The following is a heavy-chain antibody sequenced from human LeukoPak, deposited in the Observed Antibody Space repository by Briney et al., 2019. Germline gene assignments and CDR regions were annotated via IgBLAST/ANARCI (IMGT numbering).Heavy chain of an antibody. CDR1: GGSISSSSYS. Sequence: PSETLSLTCTVSGGSISSSSYSWGWIRQPPGKGLEWIGSIYYSGSTYYNPSLKSRVTISVDTSKNQFSLKLSSVTAADTAVYYCARQGTTIFGVVIGTYYFDYWGQGTLVTVSS. J-gene: IGHJ4*02. V-gene: IGHV4-39*01. CDR3: ARQGTTIFGVVIGTYYFDY. CDR2: IYYSGST. D-gene: IGHD3-3*01.